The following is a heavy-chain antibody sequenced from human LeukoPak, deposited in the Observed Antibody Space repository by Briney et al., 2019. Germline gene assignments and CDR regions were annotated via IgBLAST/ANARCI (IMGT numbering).Heavy chain of an antibody. CDR1: GFSFSSYN. D-gene: IGHD3-9*01. J-gene: IGHJ4*02. CDR2: ITSSSTYT. CDR3: VRGADTGYSSDS. Sequence: GGSLRLSCAASGFSFSSYNMNWVRQAPGKGLEWVSSITSSSTYTFYADSVKGRFSISRDNAENTLYLQMNSLRVEDTAVYCCVRGADTGYSSDSWGQGTLVTVSS. V-gene: IGHV3-21*01.